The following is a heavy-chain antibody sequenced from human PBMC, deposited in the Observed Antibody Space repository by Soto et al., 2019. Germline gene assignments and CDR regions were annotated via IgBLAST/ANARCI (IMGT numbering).Heavy chain of an antibody. V-gene: IGHV1-8*01. Sequence: QVQLVQSGAEVKKPGASVKVSCKASGYNFTNYDINWVRQASGQGLEWMGWMNPNSGDTGFAQNFQGRVTMTRNTSISTAYMELSSLRSEDTAVYYCARVPRESRTRDYWGQGTLVTVSS. CDR1: GYNFTNYD. J-gene: IGHJ4*02. CDR3: ARVPRESRTRDY. CDR2: MNPNSGDT.